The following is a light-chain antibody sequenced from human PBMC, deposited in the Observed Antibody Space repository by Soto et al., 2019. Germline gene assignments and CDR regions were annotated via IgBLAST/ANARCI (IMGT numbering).Light chain of an antibody. CDR3: QQYDTWPPWT. CDR2: GAS. V-gene: IGKV3-15*01. Sequence: EMVLTQSPATLSVSPGERATLSCRASQTVGSYLAWYQQKPGQAPRLLIYGASTRATGIPARFSGSGSGTDFTLTISSLQSEDFAVYYCQQYDTWPPWTFGQGTKVEIK. J-gene: IGKJ1*01. CDR1: QTVGSY.